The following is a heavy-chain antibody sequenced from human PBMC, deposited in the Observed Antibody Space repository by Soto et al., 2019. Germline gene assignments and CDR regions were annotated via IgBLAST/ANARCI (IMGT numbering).Heavy chain of an antibody. Sequence: GASVKVSCKASGYTFTSYGISWVRQAPGQGLEWMGWISAYNGNTNYAQKLQGRVTMTTDTSTSTAYMELRSLRSDDTAVYYCATKYDGTTTYSSGWYGDYYYYYYMDVWGKGTTVTVSS. D-gene: IGHD6-19*01. J-gene: IGHJ6*03. CDR1: GYTFTSYG. V-gene: IGHV1-18*01. CDR2: ISAYNGNT. CDR3: ATKYDGTTTYSSGWYGDYYYYYYMDV.